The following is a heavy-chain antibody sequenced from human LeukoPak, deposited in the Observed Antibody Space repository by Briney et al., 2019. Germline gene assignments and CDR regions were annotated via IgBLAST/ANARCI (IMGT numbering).Heavy chain of an antibody. D-gene: IGHD3-22*01. Sequence: SVKVSCKASGYTFTSYDINWVRQAPGQGLEWMGGIIPIFGTANYAQKFQGRVTITADESTSTAYMELSSLRSEDTAVYYCARRYAVEKARLYDSSGYYFGMDVWGQGTTATVSS. CDR2: IIPIFGTA. J-gene: IGHJ6*02. CDR3: ARRYAVEKARLYDSSGYYFGMDV. CDR1: GYTFTSYD. V-gene: IGHV1-69*13.